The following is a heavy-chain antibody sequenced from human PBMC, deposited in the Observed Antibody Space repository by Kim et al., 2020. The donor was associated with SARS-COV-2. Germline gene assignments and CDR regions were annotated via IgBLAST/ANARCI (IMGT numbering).Heavy chain of an antibody. Sequence: GGSLRLSCAASGFTFSSYAMSWVRQAPGKGLEWVSAISGSGGSTYYADSVKGRFTISRDNSKNTLYLQMNSLRAEDTAVYYCAKDFIYGDYSAKFDYWGQGTLVTVSS. CDR3: AKDFIYGDYSAKFDY. J-gene: IGHJ4*02. CDR1: GFTFSSYA. CDR2: ISGSGGST. V-gene: IGHV3-23*01. D-gene: IGHD4-17*01.